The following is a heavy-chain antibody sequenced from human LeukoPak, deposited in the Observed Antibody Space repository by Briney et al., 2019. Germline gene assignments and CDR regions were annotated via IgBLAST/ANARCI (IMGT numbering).Heavy chain of an antibody. D-gene: IGHD1-26*01. CDR1: GFTFSSYA. CDR3: ARRGSYYGDSMDY. V-gene: IGHV3-64*01. Sequence: PGGSLRLSCAASGFTFSSYAMHWVRQAPGKGLEYVSAISSNGGSTYYANSVKGGFTISRDNSKNTLYLQMGSLRAEDMAVYYCARRGSYYGDSMDYWGQGTLVTVSS. J-gene: IGHJ4*02. CDR2: ISSNGGST.